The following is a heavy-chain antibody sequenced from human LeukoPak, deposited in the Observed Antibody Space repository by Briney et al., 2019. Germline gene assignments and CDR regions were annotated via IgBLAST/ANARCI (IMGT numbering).Heavy chain of an antibody. Sequence: GGSLRLSCAASGFTFSSYSMNWVRQAPGKGLEWVSSISATTSYIFYADSVKGRFTISRDSAKNSLYLQMSSLRAEDTAVYYCARELKSGAFWGQGTLVTVSS. J-gene: IGHJ4*02. CDR1: GFTFSSYS. D-gene: IGHD1-26*01. CDR3: ARELKSGAF. V-gene: IGHV3-21*01. CDR2: ISATTSYI.